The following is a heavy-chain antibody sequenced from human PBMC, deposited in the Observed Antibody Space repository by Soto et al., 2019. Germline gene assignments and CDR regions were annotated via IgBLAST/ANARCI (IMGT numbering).Heavy chain of an antibody. J-gene: IGHJ6*02. CDR3: AKDLPTTGYYYGMDV. Sequence: GGSLKLSCAASGFTFSSYGMHWVRQAPGKGLEWVAVISYDGSNKYYAESVKGRFTISRDNSKNTLYLQMNSLRAEDTAVYYCAKDLPTTGYYYGMDVWGQGTTVTVSS. CDR2: ISYDGSNK. V-gene: IGHV3-30*18. D-gene: IGHD4-17*01. CDR1: GFTFSSYG.